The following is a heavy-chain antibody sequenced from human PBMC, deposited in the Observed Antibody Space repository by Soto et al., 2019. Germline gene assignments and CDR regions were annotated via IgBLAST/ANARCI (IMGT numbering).Heavy chain of an antibody. D-gene: IGHD5-12*01. CDR3: ARDSPIGSTFSGYDAIDS. V-gene: IGHV1-69*08. J-gene: IGHJ4*02. CDR2: TIPLLNVA. Sequence: QVQLVQSGAEVKKPGSSVKVSCKASGGTFSTSTFTWVRQAPGQGLEWMGRTIPLLNVADYAQDFQGRLTITADKSTITTYMERTSLTSKDTAVYYCARDSPIGSTFSGYDAIDSWGQGTLVTVSS. CDR1: GGTFSTST.